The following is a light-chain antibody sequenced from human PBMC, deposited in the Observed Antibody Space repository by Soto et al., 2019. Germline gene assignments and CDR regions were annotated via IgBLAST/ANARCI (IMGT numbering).Light chain of an antibody. Sequence: PGESATLSCRASQTVSITYLTWYQQKPGQAPRLLIFGASSRATGIPDRFSGSGSGTEFTLTISSLQSEDSAVYYCQQYYKWPPKTFGQGTKVDI. CDR1: QTVSITY. CDR2: GAS. CDR3: QQYYKWPPKT. V-gene: IGKV3D-15*01. J-gene: IGKJ1*01.